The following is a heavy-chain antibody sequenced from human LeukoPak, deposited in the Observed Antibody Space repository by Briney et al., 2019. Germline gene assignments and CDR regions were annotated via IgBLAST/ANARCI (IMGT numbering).Heavy chain of an antibody. CDR1: GGTFSSYA. Sequence: SVKVSCKASGGTFSSYAISWVRQAPGQGLEWMGGIIPIFGTANYAQKFQGRVTITTDESTSTAYMELSSMRSADTAVYYCARAIGIAVAGTYYYYYMDVWGKGTTVTVSS. D-gene: IGHD6-19*01. V-gene: IGHV1-69*05. J-gene: IGHJ6*03. CDR2: IIPIFGTA. CDR3: ARAIGIAVAGTYYYYYMDV.